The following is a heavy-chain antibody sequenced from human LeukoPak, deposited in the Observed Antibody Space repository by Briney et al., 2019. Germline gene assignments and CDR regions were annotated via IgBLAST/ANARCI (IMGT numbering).Heavy chain of an antibody. CDR2: IDYSGSP. Sequence: PSETLSLTCTVSGGSVSNSNYCWGWIRQPPGKQLEWIGSIDYSGSPLYNPSLKSRVTISVDTSKNQFSLKLTSLTAAATAVYYCARGGNKLDRFWSGPADAFDMWGHGTMVIVSS. J-gene: IGHJ3*02. CDR1: GGSVSNSNYC. V-gene: IGHV4-39*01. D-gene: IGHD3-3*01. CDR3: ARGGNKLDRFWSGPADAFDM.